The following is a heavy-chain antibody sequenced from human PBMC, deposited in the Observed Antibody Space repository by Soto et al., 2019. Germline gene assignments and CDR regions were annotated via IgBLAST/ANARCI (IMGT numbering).Heavy chain of an antibody. Sequence: QVQLVQSGAEVKKPGASVKVSCKASGYTFTSYGISWVRQAPGQGLEWMGWISAYNGNTNYAQKLQCRVTMTTDTTTSTAYMELRSLRSDDTAVYCWARVRGIAVAGARLWFDPWGQGTLVTVSS. V-gene: IGHV1-18*04. CDR1: GYTFTSYG. J-gene: IGHJ5*02. CDR2: ISAYNGNT. CDR3: ARVRGIAVAGARLWFDP. D-gene: IGHD6-19*01.